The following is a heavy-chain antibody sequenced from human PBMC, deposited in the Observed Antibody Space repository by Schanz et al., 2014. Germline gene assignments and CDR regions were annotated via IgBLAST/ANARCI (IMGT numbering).Heavy chain of an antibody. CDR3: AKYGACKGFYFEY. V-gene: IGHV3-7*01. CDR1: GFTFSGYW. CDR2: IKLDGSEK. D-gene: IGHD2-8*01. Sequence: EVQLVESGGGLVQPGGSLRLSCAASGFTFSGYWMSWVRQAPGEGLVWVANIKLDGSEKYYVDSVKGRFTISRDNAKNSLYLQMNSLTAEDTAVYYCAKYGACKGFYFEYWGQGTLVTVSS. J-gene: IGHJ4*02.